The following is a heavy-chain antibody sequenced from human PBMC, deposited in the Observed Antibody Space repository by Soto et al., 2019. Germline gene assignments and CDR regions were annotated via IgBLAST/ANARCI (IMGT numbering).Heavy chain of an antibody. V-gene: IGHV4-34*01. Sequence: SETLSLTCAVYGGSFSGYYWSWIRQPPGKGLEWIGEINHSGSTNYNPSLKSRVTISVDTSKNQFSLKLSSVTAADTAVYYCARGQFGYCSGGSCYFYFDYWGQGTLVTVSS. CDR1: GGSFSGYY. CDR3: ARGQFGYCSGGSCYFYFDY. J-gene: IGHJ4*02. D-gene: IGHD2-15*01. CDR2: INHSGST.